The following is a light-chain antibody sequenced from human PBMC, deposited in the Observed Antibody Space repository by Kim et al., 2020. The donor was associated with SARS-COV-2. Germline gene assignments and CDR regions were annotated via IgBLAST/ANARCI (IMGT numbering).Light chain of an antibody. V-gene: IGLV1-44*01. CDR1: SSNIGSNY. J-gene: IGLJ2*01. CDR3: AVWDDSLNGVV. Sequence: ELTQQPSASGTPGQRVTISCSGSSSNIGSNYVYWYQQLPGTAPKLLIYNINQRPSGVPDRFSGSKSDTSASLAISGLQSEDEADYYCAVWDDSLNGVVFGGGTQLTVL. CDR2: NIN.